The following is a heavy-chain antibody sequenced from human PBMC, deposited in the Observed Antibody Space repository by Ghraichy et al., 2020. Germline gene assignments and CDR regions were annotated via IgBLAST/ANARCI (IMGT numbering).Heavy chain of an antibody. CDR3: ARGDGLGSTGLSI. Sequence: SETLSLTCSVYGHSIISSYYWTWIRQPPGKGLQWVVSLHDSETTYNPSLRSRVSVSKDTSQNQFSLRLNSVTAADTAIYYCARGDGLGSTGLSIWGQGTLVTVFS. CDR2: LHDSETT. D-gene: IGHD5/OR15-5a*01. V-gene: IGHV4-38-2*02. CDR1: GHSIISSYY. J-gene: IGHJ3*02.